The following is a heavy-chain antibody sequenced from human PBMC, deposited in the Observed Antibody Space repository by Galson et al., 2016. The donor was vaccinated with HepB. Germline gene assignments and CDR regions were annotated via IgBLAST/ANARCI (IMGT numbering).Heavy chain of an antibody. J-gene: IGHJ2*01. CDR3: ATVDTAKNWYFDL. CDR2: ISHSRSTI. V-gene: IGHV3-48*04. Sequence: SLRLSCAASGITFSSFNMNWVRQAPGKGLEWISYISHSRSTIYYADSVKGRFTISRDNAKNSVFLQMNSLIAEDTAMYYCATVDTAKNWYFDLWGRGTLVTVSS. CDR1: GITFSSFN. D-gene: IGHD5-18*01.